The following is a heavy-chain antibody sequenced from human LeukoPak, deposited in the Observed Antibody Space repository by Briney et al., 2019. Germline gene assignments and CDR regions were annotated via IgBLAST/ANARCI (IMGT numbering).Heavy chain of an antibody. CDR2: IRSKAYGGTT. J-gene: IGHJ6*02. CDR3: TRDPVPAGYYYYGMDV. V-gene: IGHV3-49*04. D-gene: IGHD6-13*01. CDR1: GFTFSSYA. Sequence: GGSLRLSCAASGFTFSSYAMSWVRQAPGKGLEWVGFIRSKAYGGTTEYAASVKGRLTISRDDSKSIAYLQMNSLKTEDTAVYYCTRDPVPAGYYYYGMDVWGQGTTVTVSS.